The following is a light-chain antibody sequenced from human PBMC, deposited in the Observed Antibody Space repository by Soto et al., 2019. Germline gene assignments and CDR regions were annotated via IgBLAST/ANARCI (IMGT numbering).Light chain of an antibody. CDR2: DAS. V-gene: IGKV3-11*01. CDR1: QSVSST. J-gene: IGKJ3*01. Sequence: EIVLTQSPSTLSLSPGERASLSCRASQSVSSTLAWYQQKPGQTPRLLIYDASSRATGIPARFSGSGSGTDFTLTISSLEPEDFAVYYCQQRSNWPPGFTFGPGTKVDIK. CDR3: QQRSNWPPGFT.